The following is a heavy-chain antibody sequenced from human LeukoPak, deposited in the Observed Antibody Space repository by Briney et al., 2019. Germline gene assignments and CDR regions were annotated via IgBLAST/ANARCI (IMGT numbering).Heavy chain of an antibody. J-gene: IGHJ4*02. Sequence: SETLSLTCAVSGDSLSGHYWNWVRQPPGKGLEWIGEIHAIEGTNYNPSLRSRVTVSLDTSNNQFSLKMSSVTAADTAVYYCASGTDNRKLGYWGQGTLVTVSS. V-gene: IGHV4-34*01. CDR3: ASGTDNRKLGY. CDR1: GDSLSGHY. CDR2: IHAIEGT. D-gene: IGHD1-14*01.